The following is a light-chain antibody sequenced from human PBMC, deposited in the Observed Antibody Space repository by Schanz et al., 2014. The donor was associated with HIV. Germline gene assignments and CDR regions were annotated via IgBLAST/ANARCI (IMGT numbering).Light chain of an antibody. CDR3: HQYGSSPRT. Sequence: ETVLTQSPGSLSLSPGERATLSCRASQSLGGSQLAWYQQKPNQAPRLLMYGASNRATGIPDRFSGSGSGTDFSLTISRLEPEDFAVYYCHQYGSSPRTFGQGTKVEI. J-gene: IGKJ1*01. CDR1: QSLGGSQ. V-gene: IGKV3-20*01. CDR2: GAS.